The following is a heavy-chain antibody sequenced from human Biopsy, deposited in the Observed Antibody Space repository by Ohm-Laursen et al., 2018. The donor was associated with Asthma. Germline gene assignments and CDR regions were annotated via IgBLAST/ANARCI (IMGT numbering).Heavy chain of an antibody. D-gene: IGHD6-19*01. J-gene: IGHJ6*02. CDR3: ARCQVGYSSGWSLLLKKIYYSGMDV. CDR2: IMTVFGTT. V-gene: IGHV1-69*13. Sequence: SVKVSCKAPGGTFSNFAISWARQAPGQGLEWLGWIMTVFGTTNYAQKIQGRVTITADESTSTVYMEVTSLRSEDTAIYYCARCQVGYSSGWSLLLKKIYYSGMDVWGQGTAVTVSS. CDR1: GGTFSNFA.